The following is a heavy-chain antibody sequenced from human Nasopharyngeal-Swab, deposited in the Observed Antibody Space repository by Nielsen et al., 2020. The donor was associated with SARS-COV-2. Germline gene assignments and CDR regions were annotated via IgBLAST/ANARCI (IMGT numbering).Heavy chain of an antibody. J-gene: IGHJ3*02. CDR2: ISTTTATI. V-gene: IGHV3-48*03. D-gene: IGHD5-12*01. CDR3: AREVPYSGHDDAFDI. Sequence: GESLKISCAASGLGFSNYEMNWVRQAPGKGLEWISCISTTTATIYYADSVKGRFTISRDNAKNSLYLQMNSLRAKDTAVYYCAREVPYSGHDDAFDIWGKGTMVTVSA. CDR1: GLGFSNYE.